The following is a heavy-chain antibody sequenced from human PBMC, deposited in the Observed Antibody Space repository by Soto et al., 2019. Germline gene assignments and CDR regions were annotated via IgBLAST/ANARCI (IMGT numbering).Heavy chain of an antibody. CDR1: GFTFSSYA. CDR2: ISGSGGST. V-gene: IGHV3-23*01. D-gene: IGHD4-17*01. Sequence: GGSLRLSCAASGFTFSSYAMSWVRQAPGKGLEWVSAISGSGGSTYYADSVKGRFTISRDNSKNTLYLQMNSLRAEDTAVYYCAKDMGRNSPYDYGGNDYWGQGTLVTVSS. J-gene: IGHJ4*02. CDR3: AKDMGRNSPYDYGGNDY.